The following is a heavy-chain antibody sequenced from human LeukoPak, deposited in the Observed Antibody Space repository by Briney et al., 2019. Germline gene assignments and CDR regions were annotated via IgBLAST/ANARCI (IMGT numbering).Heavy chain of an antibody. Sequence: SGGSLRLSCAASGFTFSGYGMHWVRQAPGKGLEWVAFIRYDGSNKYYADSVKGRFTISRDNSKNTVYLQMNSLRAEDTAVYYCARGWLVIWGQGTLVTVSS. CDR3: ARGWLVI. D-gene: IGHD6-19*01. V-gene: IGHV3-30*02. CDR1: GFTFSGYG. CDR2: IRYDGSNK. J-gene: IGHJ4*02.